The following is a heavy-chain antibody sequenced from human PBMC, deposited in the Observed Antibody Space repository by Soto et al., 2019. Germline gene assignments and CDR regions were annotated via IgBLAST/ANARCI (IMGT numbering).Heavy chain of an antibody. Sequence: GGSLRLSCAASGFTFSSYAMHWVRQAPGKGLEWVAVISYDGSNKYYADSVKGRFTISRDNSKNTLYLQMNSLRAEDTAVYYCARGRHSSGYYWSYWGQGTLVTVSS. CDR2: ISYDGSNK. CDR3: ARGRHSSGYYWSY. D-gene: IGHD3-22*01. J-gene: IGHJ4*02. CDR1: GFTFSSYA. V-gene: IGHV3-30-3*01.